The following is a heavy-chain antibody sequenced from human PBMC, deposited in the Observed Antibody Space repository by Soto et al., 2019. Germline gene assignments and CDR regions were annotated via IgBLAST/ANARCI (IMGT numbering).Heavy chain of an antibody. D-gene: IGHD6-13*01. J-gene: IGHJ5*02. V-gene: IGHV4-59*08. CDR1: GGSISSYY. Sequence: SETLSLTCTVSGGSISSYYWSRIRQPPGKGLEWIGYIYYSGSTNYNPSLKSRVTISVDTSKNQFSLKLSSVTAADTAVYYCARRVIAALNWFDPWGQGTLVTVSS. CDR2: IYYSGST. CDR3: ARRVIAALNWFDP.